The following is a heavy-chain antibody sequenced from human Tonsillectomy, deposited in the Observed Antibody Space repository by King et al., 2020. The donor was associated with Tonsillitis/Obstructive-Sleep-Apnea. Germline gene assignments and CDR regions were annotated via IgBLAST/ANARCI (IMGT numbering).Heavy chain of an antibody. V-gene: IGHV3-21*01. CDR1: GFTFTSYS. J-gene: IGHJ4*02. CDR3: ARDSGTVAGNFDY. D-gene: IGHD6-19*01. Sequence: VQLVESGGGLVKPGGPLRLSCAASGFTFTSYSINWVRQAPGKGLEWVSSISSSSSYIYYADSLKGRFTISRDNAKNSLYLQMNSLSAEDTAVYYCARDSGTVAGNFDYWGQGTLVTVSS. CDR2: ISSSSSYI.